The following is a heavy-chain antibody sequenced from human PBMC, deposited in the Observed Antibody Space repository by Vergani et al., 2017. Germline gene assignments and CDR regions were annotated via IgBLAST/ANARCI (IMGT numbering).Heavy chain of an antibody. J-gene: IGHJ4*02. CDR2: LTGGGGST. CDR3: VKDAGSYENFFVS. D-gene: IGHD1-26*01. CDR1: GFTFSTYA. V-gene: IGHV3-23*01. Sequence: EVQLLESGGSLKQPGGSVRLSCAASGFTFSTYAMHWVRQAPGKGLEWVSALTGGGGSTYYADSFKGRFIISRDNSRDTLYLQMTSLRHEDTATYYCVKDAGSYENFFVSWGQGTLVTVSS.